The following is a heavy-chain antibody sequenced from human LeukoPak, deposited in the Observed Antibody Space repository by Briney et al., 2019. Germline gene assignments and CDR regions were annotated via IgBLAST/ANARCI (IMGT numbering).Heavy chain of an antibody. D-gene: IGHD2-2*01. V-gene: IGHV1-2*02. Sequence: ASVKVSCKASGYTFTGYYMHWVRQAPGQGLEWMGWINPNSGGTNYAQKFQGRVTMTRDTSISTAYMELSRLRSEDTAVYYCATDLVPSAMVGYGMDVWGQGTTVTVSS. CDR2: INPNSGGT. CDR3: ATDLVPSAMVGYGMDV. J-gene: IGHJ6*02. CDR1: GYTFTGYY.